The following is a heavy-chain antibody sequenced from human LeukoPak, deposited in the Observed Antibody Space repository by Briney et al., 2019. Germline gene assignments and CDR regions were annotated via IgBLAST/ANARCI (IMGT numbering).Heavy chain of an antibody. V-gene: IGHV3-9*01. CDR3: AKDRYSGSPSSFGAFDI. Sequence: GRSLRLSCAASGFTFDDYAMHWVRQAPGKGLEWVSGISWNSGSIGYADSVKGRFTISRDNAKNSLYLQMNSLRAEDTALYYCAKDRYSGSPSSFGAFDIWGQGTMVTVSS. D-gene: IGHD1-26*01. J-gene: IGHJ3*02. CDR2: ISWNSGSI. CDR1: GFTFDDYA.